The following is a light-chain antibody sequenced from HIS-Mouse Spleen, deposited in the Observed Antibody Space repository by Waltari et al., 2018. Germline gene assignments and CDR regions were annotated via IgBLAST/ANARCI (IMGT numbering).Light chain of an antibody. CDR2: DNN. CDR3: GTWDSSLSAWV. J-gene: IGLJ2*01. Sequence: QSVLTQPPSVSAAPGQKVTISCSGSSSNIGNNYVSWYQQLPGTAPNLLIYDNNKQPSGIPDRFSGSKSGTSATLGITGLQTGDEADYYCGTWDSSLSAWVFGGGTKLTVL. V-gene: IGLV1-51*01. CDR1: SSNIGNNY.